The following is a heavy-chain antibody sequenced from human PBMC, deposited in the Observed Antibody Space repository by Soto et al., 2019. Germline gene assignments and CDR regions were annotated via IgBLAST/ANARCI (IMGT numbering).Heavy chain of an antibody. Sequence: QVQLVQSGAEVKKPGSSVKVSCKASGGTFSSYAISWVRQAPGQGLEWMGGIIPIFGTANYAQKFQGRVTITADESTSTDYMELSSLRSEDTDVYYCALVVYAPWGVGFDYWGQGTLVTVSS. D-gene: IGHD2-8*02. V-gene: IGHV1-69*01. CDR2: IIPIFGTA. J-gene: IGHJ4*02. CDR3: ALVVYAPWGVGFDY. CDR1: GGTFSSYA.